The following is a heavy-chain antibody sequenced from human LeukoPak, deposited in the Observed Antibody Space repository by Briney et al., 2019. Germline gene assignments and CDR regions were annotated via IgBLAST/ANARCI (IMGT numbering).Heavy chain of an antibody. V-gene: IGHV3-53*01. CDR1: GFSVNPGD. D-gene: IGHD3-10*01. Sequence: PWASLRLSCAASGFSVNPGDRRLIRQAPGKGLEWVSVIYSDGRTYYADSVKGRFTISRDNSKNTLYLEMNSLRAEDTAVYYCARDSGRFDVFDIWGQGTMVTVSS. CDR3: ARDSGRFDVFDI. J-gene: IGHJ3*02. CDR2: IYSDGRT.